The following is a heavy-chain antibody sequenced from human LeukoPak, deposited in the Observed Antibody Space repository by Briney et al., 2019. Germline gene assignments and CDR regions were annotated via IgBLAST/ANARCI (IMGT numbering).Heavy chain of an antibody. CDR2: IYSGGST. D-gene: IGHD3-9*01. V-gene: IGHV3-53*01. J-gene: IGHJ4*02. Sequence: GGSLRLSCAASGFTVSSNYMSWVRQAPGKGLEWVPVIYSGGSTYYADSVKGRFTISRDNSKNTLYLQMNSLRAEDTAVYYCASGLRYFDFDYWGQGTLVTVSS. CDR3: ASGLRYFDFDY. CDR1: GFTVSSNY.